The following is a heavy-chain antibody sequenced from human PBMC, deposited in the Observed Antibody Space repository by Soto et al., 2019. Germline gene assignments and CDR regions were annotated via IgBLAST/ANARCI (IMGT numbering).Heavy chain of an antibody. CDR3: ARMNGDYYYYGLDV. J-gene: IGHJ6*02. D-gene: IGHD4-17*01. CDR2: IFSDAER. CDR1: GLSLTIGRMG. V-gene: IGHV2-26*01. Sequence: QVTLKESGPVLVKPTETLTLTCSVSGLSLTIGRMGVSWIRQPPGRALERLAHIFSDAERSYSTSMQSRHNIYKDSSVSQVVITKTNVAPAYTATYFCARMNGDYYYYGLDVWGHGIAVTVSS.